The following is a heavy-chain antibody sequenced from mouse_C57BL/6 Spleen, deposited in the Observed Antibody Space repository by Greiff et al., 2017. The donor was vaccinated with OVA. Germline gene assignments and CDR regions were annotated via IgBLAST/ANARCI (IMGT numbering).Heavy chain of an antibody. CDR2: IWSGGST. V-gene: IGHV2-2*01. CDR1: GFSLTSYG. CDR3: ARRTTVVAPSMAMDY. Sequence: VKLVESGPGLVQPSQSLSITCTVSGFSLTSYGVHWVRQPPGKGLEWLGVIWSGGSTDYNAAFISRLSISKDNSKSQVFFKMNSLQADDTAIYYCARRTTVVAPSMAMDYWGQGTSVTVSS. J-gene: IGHJ4*01. D-gene: IGHD1-1*01.